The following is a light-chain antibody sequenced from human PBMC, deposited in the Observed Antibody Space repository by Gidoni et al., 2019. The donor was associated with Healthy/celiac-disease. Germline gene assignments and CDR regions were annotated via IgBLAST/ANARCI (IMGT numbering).Light chain of an antibody. CDR2: DAS. CDR3: QQRSNWPPLT. V-gene: IGKV3-11*01. Sequence: EILLTQSPATLSLSPGERATLSCWASQSVSSYLAWYHQKPGQAPRLLIYDASNRATGIPARFSGRGSGTDFTLTISSLEPEDFAVYYCQQRSNWPPLTFGGGTKVEIK. J-gene: IGKJ4*01. CDR1: QSVSSY.